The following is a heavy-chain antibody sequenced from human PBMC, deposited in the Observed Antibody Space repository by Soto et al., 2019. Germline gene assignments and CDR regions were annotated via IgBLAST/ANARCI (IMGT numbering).Heavy chain of an antibody. D-gene: IGHD2-15*01. J-gene: IGHJ4*02. CDR2: IYYSGST. CDR1: WGSISSYY. V-gene: IGHV4-59*01. Sequence: SETLSLTCTVSWGSISSYYWSWIRQPPGKGLEWIGYIYYSGSTNYNPSLKSRVTISVDTSKNQFSLKLSSVTAADTAVYYCARVGYCSGGSCFYYFDYWGQGTLVTVSS. CDR3: ARVGYCSGGSCFYYFDY.